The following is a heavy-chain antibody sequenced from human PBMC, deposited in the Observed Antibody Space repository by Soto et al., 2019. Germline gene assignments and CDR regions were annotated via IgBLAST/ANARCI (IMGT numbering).Heavy chain of an antibody. CDR1: GGTFSSYA. CDR2: IIPIFGTA. D-gene: IGHD5-12*01. V-gene: IGHV1-69*13. J-gene: IGHJ6*02. CDR3: ATHSGYDVVSYYYGMDV. Sequence: ASVKVSCKASGGTFSSYAISWVRQAPGQGLEWMGGIIPIFGTANYAQKFQGRVTITADESTSTAYMELSSLRSEDTAVYYCATHSGYDVVSYYYGMDVWGQGTTVTVSS.